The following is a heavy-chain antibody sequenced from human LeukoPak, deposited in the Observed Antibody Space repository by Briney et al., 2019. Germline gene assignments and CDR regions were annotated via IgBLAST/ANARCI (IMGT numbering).Heavy chain of an antibody. Sequence: ASVKVSCKASGYTFSGYGIAWVRQAPGQGLEWMGWIGAHNGNTYHTQNLQGRVTMTTDTSTSTAYMELRSLRSDDTAMYYCARPAGDYGDYALYFLHWGQGTLVTVSS. CDR1: GYTFSGYG. D-gene: IGHD4-17*01. CDR2: IGAHNGNT. CDR3: ARPAGDYGDYALYFLH. V-gene: IGHV1-18*01. J-gene: IGHJ1*01.